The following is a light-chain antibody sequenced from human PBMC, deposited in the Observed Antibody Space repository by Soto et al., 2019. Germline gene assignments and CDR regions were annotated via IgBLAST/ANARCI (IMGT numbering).Light chain of an antibody. CDR3: SSYAGPSTPIYV. CDR1: SSDVGSYNY. CDR2: EVS. V-gene: IGLV2-14*01. J-gene: IGLJ1*01. Sequence: QSALTQPASVSGSPGQSITISCTGASSDVGSYNYVSWYQHHPGKAPKLMISEVSNRPSGISNRFSGSKSGNTASLAISGLQAEDEADYYCSSYAGPSTPIYVFGTRTKVTAL.